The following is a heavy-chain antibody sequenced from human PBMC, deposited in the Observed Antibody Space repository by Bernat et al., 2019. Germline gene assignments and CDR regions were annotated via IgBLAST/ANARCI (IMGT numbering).Heavy chain of an antibody. D-gene: IGHD6-13*01. CDR3: ARAAILPGAAAVGWLGWFDP. CDR1: GGTFSSYA. J-gene: IGHJ5*02. Sequence: QVQLVQSGAEVKKPGSSVKVSCKASGGTFSSYAISWVRQAPGQGLEWMGGIIPIFGKANYAQKFQGRVTIPADKSTSTAYMELSSLRSEDTAVYYCARAAILPGAAAVGWLGWFDPWGQGTLVTVSS. V-gene: IGHV1-69*06. CDR2: IIPIFGKA.